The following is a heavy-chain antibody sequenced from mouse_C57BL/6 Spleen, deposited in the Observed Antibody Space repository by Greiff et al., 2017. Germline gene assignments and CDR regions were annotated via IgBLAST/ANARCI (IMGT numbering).Heavy chain of an antibody. CDR2: ISNGGGST. J-gene: IGHJ3*01. V-gene: IGHV5-12*01. D-gene: IGHD2-1*01. CDR3: ARQDYGNYGAY. Sequence: EVNLVESGGGLVQPGGSLKLSCAASGFTFSDYYMYWVRQTPEKRLEWVAYISNGGGSTYYPDTVKGRFTISRDNAKNTLYLQMSRLKSEDTAMYYCARQDYGNYGAYWGQGTLVTVSA. CDR1: GFTFSDYY.